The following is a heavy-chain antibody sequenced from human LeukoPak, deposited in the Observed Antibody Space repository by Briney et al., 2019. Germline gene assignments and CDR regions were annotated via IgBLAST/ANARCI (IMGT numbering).Heavy chain of an antibody. CDR2: IIPIFGTA. J-gene: IGHJ4*02. CDR1: GGTFSSYA. Sequence: SVKVSCKASGGTFSSYAISWVRQAPGQGLEWMGGIIPIFGTANYAQKFQGRVTITADESTSTAYMELSSLRSEDTAVYYCARGDHSEYYFDYWGQGTLVTVSS. V-gene: IGHV1-69*01. D-gene: IGHD1-14*01. CDR3: ARGDHSEYYFDY.